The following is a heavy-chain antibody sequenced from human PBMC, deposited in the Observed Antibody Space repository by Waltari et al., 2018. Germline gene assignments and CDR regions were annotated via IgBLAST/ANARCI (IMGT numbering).Heavy chain of an antibody. Sequence: QVQLQESGPGLVKPSETLSLTCTVSHGSISGYYWTWIRQPAGKGLDWIGFTSPTGGTDYNPSLKSRVTMSSDTSKNQVFLHLNSVTAADTAVYYCARHWNHDILADSFDLWGQGTRVTISS. V-gene: IGHV4-4*07. CDR3: ARHWNHDILADSFDL. CDR2: TSPTGGT. CDR1: HGSISGYY. D-gene: IGHD3-9*01. J-gene: IGHJ4*02.